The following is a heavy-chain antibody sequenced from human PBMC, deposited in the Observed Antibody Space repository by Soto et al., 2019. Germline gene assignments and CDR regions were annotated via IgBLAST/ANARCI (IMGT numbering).Heavy chain of an antibody. CDR1: GESVSINSGA. D-gene: IGHD5-12*01. J-gene: IGHJ5*02. V-gene: IGHV6-1*01. CDR3: ARDRGSGYDL. CDR2: TYYRSKWYN. Sequence: SQPLSLTCAISGESVSINSGAWNWIRQSPSRGLEWLGRTYYRSKWYNDYAVSVKSRITINPDTSKNQFSLQLNSVTPEDTAVYYCARDRGSGYDLWGQGTLVNVSS.